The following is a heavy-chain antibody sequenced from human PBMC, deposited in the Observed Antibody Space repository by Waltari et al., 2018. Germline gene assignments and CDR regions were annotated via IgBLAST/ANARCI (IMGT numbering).Heavy chain of an antibody. CDR3: AREGSSGWYGIDY. Sequence: QVQLQESGPGLVKPSETLSLTCTVSGYSISSGYYWGWIRQPPGKGLEWIGSIYHSGNNYYIQSLKSRVTISVDTSKNQFSLKLSSVTAADTAVYYCAREGSSGWYGIDYWGQGTLVTVSS. V-gene: IGHV4-38-2*02. CDR2: IYHSGNN. CDR1: GYSISSGYY. J-gene: IGHJ4*02. D-gene: IGHD6-19*01.